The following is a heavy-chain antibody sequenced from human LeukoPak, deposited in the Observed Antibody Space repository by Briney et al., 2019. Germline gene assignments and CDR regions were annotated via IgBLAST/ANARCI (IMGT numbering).Heavy chain of an antibody. Sequence: SETLSLTCTVSGVSITNNNYYWGWIRQPPGEGLEWIGSIYYTGTTYYNPSLKSRVIISVDTSMNQFSLRLTSVTAADTAVYFCARSVAGGKYFFDDWGQGALVTVSS. CDR2: IYYTGTT. D-gene: IGHD2-8*02. CDR3: ARSVAGGKYFFDD. V-gene: IGHV4-39*01. J-gene: IGHJ4*02. CDR1: GVSITNNNYY.